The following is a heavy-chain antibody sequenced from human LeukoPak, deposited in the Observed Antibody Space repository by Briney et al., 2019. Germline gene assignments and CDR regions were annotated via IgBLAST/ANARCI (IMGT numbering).Heavy chain of an antibody. V-gene: IGHV4-34*01. D-gene: IGHD3-10*01. CDR3: ANSRRLLWLGESFFDY. CDR1: GGSFSGYF. J-gene: IGHJ4*02. Sequence: SETLSLTCAVYGGSFSGYFWSWIRQPPGKGLEWIGEINHSGSTNYNPSLKSRVTISVDTSKNQFSLKLSSVTAADTAVYYCANSRRLLWLGESFFDYWGQGTLVTVSS. CDR2: INHSGST.